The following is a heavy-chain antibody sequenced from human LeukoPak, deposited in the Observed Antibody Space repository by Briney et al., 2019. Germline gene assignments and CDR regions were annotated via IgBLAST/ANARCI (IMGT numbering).Heavy chain of an antibody. CDR1: GFTFSSYA. Sequence: GGSLRLSCAASGFTFSSYAMHWVRQAPGKGLEWVAVISYDGSNKYYADSVKGRFTISRDNSKNTLYLQMNSLRAEDTAVYYCARWGVFDYWGQGALVTVSS. D-gene: IGHD3-16*01. CDR2: ISYDGSNK. V-gene: IGHV3-30*14. CDR3: ARWGVFDY. J-gene: IGHJ4*02.